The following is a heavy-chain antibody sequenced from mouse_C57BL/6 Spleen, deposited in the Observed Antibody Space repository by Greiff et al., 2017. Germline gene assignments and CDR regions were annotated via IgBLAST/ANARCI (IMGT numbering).Heavy chain of an antibody. Sequence: EVKLMESGPGLVKPSQSLSLTCSVTGYSITSGYYWNWIRQFPGNKLEWMGYISYDGSNNYNPSLKNRISITRDTSKNQFFLKLNSVTTEDTATYYCAREVTGTCDYWGQGTTLTVSS. V-gene: IGHV3-6*01. CDR1: GYSITSGYY. CDR2: ISYDGSN. J-gene: IGHJ2*01. CDR3: AREVTGTCDY. D-gene: IGHD4-1*01.